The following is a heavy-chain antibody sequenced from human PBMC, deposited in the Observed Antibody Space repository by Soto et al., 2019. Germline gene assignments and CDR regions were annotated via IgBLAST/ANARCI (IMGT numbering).Heavy chain of an antibody. Sequence: SETLSLTCTVSGGSISSSSYFWGWIRQPPGKGLEWIGSIYYSGSTSYNPSLNSRVTMSIDTSKNQFSLKLSSVTAADSAVYYCARLPPSSGYYTGLTGFDYWGQGTLVTVAS. CDR1: GGSISSSSYF. V-gene: IGHV4-39*01. D-gene: IGHD3-22*01. CDR3: ARLPPSSGYYTGLTGFDY. CDR2: IYYSGST. J-gene: IGHJ4*02.